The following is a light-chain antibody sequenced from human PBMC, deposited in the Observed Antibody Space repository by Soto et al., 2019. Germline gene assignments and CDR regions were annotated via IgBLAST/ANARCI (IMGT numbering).Light chain of an antibody. CDR1: HSVGSN. Sequence: VMTQSPHTLSVSPGERATLSCRASHSVGSNLAWYQQNPGQAPRLLIYGASTRATGVPARFSGSGSATQFTLTISSLQSEDFGFYYCQQYKQWPVAFGGGTNVEIK. CDR3: QQYKQWPVA. J-gene: IGKJ4*02. V-gene: IGKV3-15*01. CDR2: GAS.